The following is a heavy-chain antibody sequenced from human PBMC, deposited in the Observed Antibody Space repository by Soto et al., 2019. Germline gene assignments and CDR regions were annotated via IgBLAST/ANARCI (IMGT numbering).Heavy chain of an antibody. CDR3: ARDLRGYGNFDY. CDR1: GGSISSDDSY. J-gene: IGHJ4*02. D-gene: IGHD5-12*01. Sequence: QVQLQESGPGLVKPSQTLSLTCTVSGGSISSDDSYWSWIRQPPGKGLEWIGYIYYGGTTCYNPSLKSRATIPVDTSKNQFSLNLCSVTAADTAVYYCARDLRGYGNFDYLGQGTLVTVSS. V-gene: IGHV4-30-4*01. CDR2: IYYGGTT.